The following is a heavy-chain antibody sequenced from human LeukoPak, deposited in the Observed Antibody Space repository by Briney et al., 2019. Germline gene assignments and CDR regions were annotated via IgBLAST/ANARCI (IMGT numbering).Heavy chain of an antibody. CDR3: ATITSMRVVLIS. D-gene: IGHD3-22*01. CDR1: GFTFSSFD. V-gene: IGHV3-23*01. Sequence: GGSLRLSCAASGFTFSSFDMTRVRQAPGKGLEWVSTISVSATNTYYADSVKGRFTISRDNSKNTLYLQMNSLRADDTAVYYCATITSMRVVLISWGQGTLVAVSS. CDR2: ISVSATNT. J-gene: IGHJ1*01.